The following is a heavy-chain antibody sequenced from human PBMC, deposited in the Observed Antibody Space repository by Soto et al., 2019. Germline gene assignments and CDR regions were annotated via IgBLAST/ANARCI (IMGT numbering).Heavy chain of an antibody. CDR2: IYPGDSGT. J-gene: IGHJ6*03. Sequence: GESLKISCKGSGYSFTSYWIGWVRQMPGKGLEWMGIIYPGDSGTRYSPSFQGQVTISADKSISTAYLQWSSLKASDTAVYYCARRGGEYYYYYYMDVWGKGTTVTVSS. CDR3: ARRGGEYYYYYYMDV. CDR1: GYSFTSYW. V-gene: IGHV5-51*01. D-gene: IGHD3-16*01.